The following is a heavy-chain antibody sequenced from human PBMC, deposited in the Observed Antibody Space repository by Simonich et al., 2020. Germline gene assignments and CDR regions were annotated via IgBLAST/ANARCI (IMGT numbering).Heavy chain of an antibody. CDR3: ARHQDSGSYGADY. CDR1: GGSISSSIYY. CDR2: IYYRRST. V-gene: IGHV4-39*01. D-gene: IGHD1-26*01. J-gene: IGHJ4*02. Sequence: QLQLQESGPGLVKPSETLSLTCTVSGGSISSSIYYWGWIRQPPGKGLEWLGSIYYRRSTYYNPSRKSRVTISIDKTKNQFSLKLSTVTAADTAVYYCARHQDSGSYGADYWGQGTLVTVSS.